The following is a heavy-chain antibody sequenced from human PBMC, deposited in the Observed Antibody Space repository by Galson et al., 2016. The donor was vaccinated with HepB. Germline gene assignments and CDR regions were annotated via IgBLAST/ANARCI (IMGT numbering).Heavy chain of an antibody. CDR2: ISSSRRTI. CDR3: ARDGDTAMLTANYYFDY. Sequence: SLRLSCAASGFTVSDYYMSWIRQAPGKGLEWLSYISSSRRTIHYADSVKGRFTISRDNAKNSLYLQMDSLRAEDTAVYYCARDGDTAMLTANYYFDYWGQGTLVTVSS. D-gene: IGHD5-18*01. V-gene: IGHV3-11*04. CDR1: GFTVSDYY. J-gene: IGHJ4*02.